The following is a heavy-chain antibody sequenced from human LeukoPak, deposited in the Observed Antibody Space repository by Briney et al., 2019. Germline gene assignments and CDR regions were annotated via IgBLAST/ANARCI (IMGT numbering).Heavy chain of an antibody. J-gene: IGHJ6*02. V-gene: IGHV4-34*01. CDR2: INHSGST. CDR3: ASTYYDFWSGYYPHMDV. Sequence: SETLSLTCAVYGGSFSGYYWSWIRQPPGKGLEWIGEINHSGSTNYNPSLKSRVTISVDTSKNQFSLKLSSVTAADTAVYYCASTYYDFWSGYYPHMDVWGQGTTATVSS. D-gene: IGHD3-3*01. CDR1: GGSFSGYY.